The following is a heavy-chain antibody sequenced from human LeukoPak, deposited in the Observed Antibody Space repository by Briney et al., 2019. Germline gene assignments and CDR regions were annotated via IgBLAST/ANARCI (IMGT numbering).Heavy chain of an antibody. CDR1: GGSISSGDYY. CDR2: INHSGST. Sequence: SETLSLTCTVSGGSISSGDYYWSWIRQPPGKGLEWIGEINHSGSTNYNPSLKSRVTISVDTSKNQFSLKLSSVTAADTAVYYCARYSSLSPYYYGMDVWGQGTTVTVSS. D-gene: IGHD6-6*01. V-gene: IGHV4-39*07. J-gene: IGHJ6*02. CDR3: ARYSSLSPYYYGMDV.